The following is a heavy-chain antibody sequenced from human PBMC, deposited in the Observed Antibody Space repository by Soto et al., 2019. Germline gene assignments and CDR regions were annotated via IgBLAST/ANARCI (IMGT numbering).Heavy chain of an antibody. Sequence: QVQLVQSGAEVKKPGASVKVSCKASGYTFTSYDINWVRQATGQGLEWMGWMNPNSGNTGYAQKFQGRVTMTRNTSISTAYMELSSLRSEDTAVYYCARAAKRVFFLILTGGHFDYWGQGTLVTVSS. CDR1: GYTFTSYD. D-gene: IGHD1-26*01. CDR3: ARAAKRVFFLILTGGHFDY. J-gene: IGHJ4*02. CDR2: MNPNSGNT. V-gene: IGHV1-8*01.